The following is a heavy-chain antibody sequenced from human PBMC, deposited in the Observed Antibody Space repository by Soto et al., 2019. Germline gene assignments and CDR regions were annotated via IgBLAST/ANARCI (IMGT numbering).Heavy chain of an antibody. Sequence: QVQLVQSGAEVKKPGSSVKVSCKASGGTFSSYTISWVRQAPGQGLEWMGWIIPILGIANYAQKFQGRVTITADKSTSTAYMELSSLRSEDTAVYYCARSIYCSSTSCYTGNWFDPWGQGTLVTVSS. CDR3: ARSIYCSSTSCYTGNWFDP. V-gene: IGHV1-69*02. CDR1: GGTFSSYT. J-gene: IGHJ5*02. CDR2: IIPILGIA. D-gene: IGHD2-2*02.